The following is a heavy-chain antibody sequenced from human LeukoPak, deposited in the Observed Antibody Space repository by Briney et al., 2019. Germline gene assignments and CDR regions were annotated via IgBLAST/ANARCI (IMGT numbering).Heavy chain of an antibody. V-gene: IGHV3-23*01. J-gene: IGHJ4*02. CDR3: AKCGPNVWGSYRSGRFFDY. CDR2: ISGSGGST. Sequence: GGSLRLSCAASGFTFSSYAMSWVRQAPGKGLEWVSAISGSGGSTYYADSVKGRFTISRDNSKNTLYLQMNSRRAEDTAVYYCAKCGPNVWGSYRSGRFFDYWGQGTLVTVSS. CDR1: GFTFSSYA. D-gene: IGHD3-16*02.